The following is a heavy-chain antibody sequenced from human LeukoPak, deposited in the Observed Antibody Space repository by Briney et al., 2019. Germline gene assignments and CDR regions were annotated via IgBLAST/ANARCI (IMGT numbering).Heavy chain of an antibody. CDR2: INPNSGGT. J-gene: IGHJ4*02. CDR1: GYTFTGYY. CDR3: AREGGGHCTGGRCYGVDK. V-gene: IGHV1-2*02. D-gene: IGHD2-15*01. Sequence: ASVKVSCKASGYTFTGYYMHWVRQAPGQGLEWMGWINPNSGGTNYAQKFQGRVTMTRDTSLSTAYMELSRLRSDDTAVYFCAREGGGHCTGGRCYGVDKWGQGALVTVSS.